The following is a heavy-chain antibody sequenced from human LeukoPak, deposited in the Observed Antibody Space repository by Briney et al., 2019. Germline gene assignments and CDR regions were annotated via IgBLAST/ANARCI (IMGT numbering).Heavy chain of an antibody. J-gene: IGHJ6*03. CDR3: ARLDGITSMGNYYYYMDV. CDR1: GGSFSGYY. Sequence: SETLSLTCAVYGGSFSGYYWSWIRQPPGKGLEWIGHIYYSGSTKYNPSLKSRVTISVDTSKNQFSLNLSSVTAADTAMYYCARLDGITSMGNYYYYMDVWGKGTTVTVSS. V-gene: IGHV4-59*01. D-gene: IGHD5-18*01. CDR2: IYYSGST.